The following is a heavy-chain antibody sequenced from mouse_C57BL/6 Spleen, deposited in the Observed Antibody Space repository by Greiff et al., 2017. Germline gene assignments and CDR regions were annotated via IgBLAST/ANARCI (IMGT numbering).Heavy chain of an antibody. Sequence: QVHVKQPGAELVKPGASVKVSCKASGYTFTSYWMHWVKQRPGQGLEWIGRIHPSDSDTNYNRKFKGKATLTVDKSSSTAYMQLSSLTSEDSAVYYCVYGSSYNWYFDVWGTGTTVTVSS. CDR3: VYGSSYNWYFDV. V-gene: IGHV1-74*01. CDR1: GYTFTSYW. J-gene: IGHJ1*03. D-gene: IGHD1-1*01. CDR2: IHPSDSDT.